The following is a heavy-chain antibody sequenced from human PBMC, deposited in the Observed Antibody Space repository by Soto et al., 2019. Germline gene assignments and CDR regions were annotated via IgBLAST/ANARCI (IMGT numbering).Heavy chain of an antibody. J-gene: IGHJ3*02. CDR1: GYTFTGYY. D-gene: IGHD3-22*01. V-gene: IGHV1-2*04. CDR2: INPNSGGT. CDR3: ATGGLYYDSSGYHGAFDI. Sequence: ASVKVSCKASGYTFTGYYMHWVRQAPGQGLEWMGWINPNSGGTNYAQKFQGWVTMTRDTSISTAYMELSRLRSDDTAVYYCATGGLYYDSSGYHGAFDIWGQGTMVTVSS.